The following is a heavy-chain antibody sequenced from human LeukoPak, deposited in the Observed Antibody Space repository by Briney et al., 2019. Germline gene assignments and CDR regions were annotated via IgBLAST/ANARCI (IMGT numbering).Heavy chain of an antibody. J-gene: IGHJ4*02. V-gene: IGHV3-33*01. D-gene: IGHD3-10*01. CDR1: GFTFSSYG. CDR3: ARDRTPKPMVRGVTPFY. Sequence: PGGSLRLSCAASGFTFSSYGMHWVRQAPGKGLEWVAVIWYDGSNKYYADSVKGRFTISRDNSKNTLYLQMNSLRAEDTAVYYCARDRTPKPMVRGVTPFYWGQGTLVTVSS. CDR2: IWYDGSNK.